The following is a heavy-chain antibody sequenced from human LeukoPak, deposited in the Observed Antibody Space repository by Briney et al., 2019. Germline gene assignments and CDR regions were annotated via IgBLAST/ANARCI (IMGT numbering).Heavy chain of an antibody. CDR3: AKALLAAAGTPVGY. CDR2: IRSKVMNYAT. Sequence: GGSLRLSWAASGFTFSASAMHWVRQASGKGLEWVGRIRSKVMNYATGYAASVKGRFTISRDDSENTAYLQMNSLRAEDTAVYYCAKALLAAAGTPVGYWGQGTLVTVSS. CDR1: GFTFSASA. V-gene: IGHV3-73*01. D-gene: IGHD6-13*01. J-gene: IGHJ4*02.